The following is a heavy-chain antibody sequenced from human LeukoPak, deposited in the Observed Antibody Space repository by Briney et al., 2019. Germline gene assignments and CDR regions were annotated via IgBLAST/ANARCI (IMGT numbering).Heavy chain of an antibody. D-gene: IGHD3-22*01. V-gene: IGHV1-69*04. CDR3: ARGRVTMIVVVLDAFDI. J-gene: IGHJ3*02. CDR1: GGTFSSYA. CDR2: IIPILGIA. Sequence: ASVKVSCKASGGTFSSYAISWVRQAPGQGLERMGRIIPILGIANYAQKFQGRVTMTRDTSISTAYMELSRLRSDDTAVYYCARGRVTMIVVVLDAFDIWGQGTMVTVSS.